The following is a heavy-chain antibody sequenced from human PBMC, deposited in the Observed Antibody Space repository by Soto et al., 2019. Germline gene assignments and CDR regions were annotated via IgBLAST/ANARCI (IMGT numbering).Heavy chain of an antibody. Sequence: LVKVSCKASGGTFSSYAISWVRQAPGQGLEWMGGIIPIFGTANYAQKFQGRVTITADESTSTAYMELSSLRSEDTAVYYCARRRTYYYDSSGYYSFDYWGQGTLVTVSS. CDR1: GGTFSSYA. D-gene: IGHD3-22*01. V-gene: IGHV1-69*13. CDR2: IIPIFGTA. CDR3: ARRRTYYYDSSGYYSFDY. J-gene: IGHJ4*02.